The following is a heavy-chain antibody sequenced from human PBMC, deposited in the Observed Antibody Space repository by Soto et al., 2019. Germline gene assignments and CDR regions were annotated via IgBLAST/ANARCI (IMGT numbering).Heavy chain of an antibody. V-gene: IGHV3-33*01. CDR2: IWHDGKEK. J-gene: IGHJ4*02. CDR3: SRDPGKDEAIDY. Sequence: QVQVVESGGGVVQPGTSLRLSCAASGFTFSNFGMHWVRQAPGKGLEWVAVIWHDGKEKYYADSVEGRLTISRDNSKNILNLQVNSLRAEDTAVYYCSRDPGKDEAIDYGGQGTLVIVSS. CDR1: GFTFSNFG.